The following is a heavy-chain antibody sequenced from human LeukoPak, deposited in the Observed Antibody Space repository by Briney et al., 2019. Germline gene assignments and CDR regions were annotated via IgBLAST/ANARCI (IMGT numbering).Heavy chain of an antibody. Sequence: GGSPRLSCAASGFTVNTNYVSWVRQAPGKGLEWVSVIYSGGSTYYADSVRGRFTISRDNSKNTLHLQMNSLRAEDTAVYYCATEVVVPGVGAIDVWGQGTMVTVSS. CDR1: GFTVNTNY. J-gene: IGHJ3*01. CDR3: ATEVVVPGVGAIDV. CDR2: IYSGGST. V-gene: IGHV3-53*01. D-gene: IGHD2-15*01.